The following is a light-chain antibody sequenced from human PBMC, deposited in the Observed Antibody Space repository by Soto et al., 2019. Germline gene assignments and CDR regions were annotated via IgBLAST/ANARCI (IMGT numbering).Light chain of an antibody. CDR1: SSNIGSNF. J-gene: IGLJ2*01. CDR3: AAWDDSLKGEL. V-gene: IGLV1-47*01. CDR2: RNS. Sequence: QSVLTQPPSASGTPGQTVIISCSGNSSNIGSNFVFWYRQLPGAAPTLLIYRNSQRPSGVPDRFSGSKSGTSASLAISGLRYEDEAHYYCAAWDDSLKGELFGGGTKLTVL.